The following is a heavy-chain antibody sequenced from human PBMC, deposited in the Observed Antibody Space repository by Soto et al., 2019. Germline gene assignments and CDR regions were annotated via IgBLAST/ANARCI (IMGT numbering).Heavy chain of an antibody. Sequence: PSATLSLTCTINSSSIAGHFWSWFRQPPGKTLEWIGYIYDSRTSNYSPSLLSRVTMSVDTSKTQLSLKLSSVTAADTAVYYCAINADVWGQGTTVTVS. CDR1: SSSIAGHF. CDR2: IYDSRTS. J-gene: IGHJ6*02. V-gene: IGHV4-59*08. CDR3: AINADV.